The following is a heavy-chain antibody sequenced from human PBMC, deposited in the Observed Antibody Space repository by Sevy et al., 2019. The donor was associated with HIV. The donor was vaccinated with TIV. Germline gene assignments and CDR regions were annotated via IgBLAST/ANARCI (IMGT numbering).Heavy chain of an antibody. J-gene: IGHJ3*02. CDR3: ARGKGAYYDSSGYSSGAFDI. D-gene: IGHD3-22*01. Sequence: GGSLRLSCAASGFTFSSYDMHWVRQATGKGLEWVSAIGTAGDPYYPGSVKGRFTISRENAKNSWYLQMNSLRAGETAVYYCARGKGAYYDSSGYSSGAFDIWGQGTMVTVSS. V-gene: IGHV3-13*05. CDR1: GFTFSSYD. CDR2: IGTAGDP.